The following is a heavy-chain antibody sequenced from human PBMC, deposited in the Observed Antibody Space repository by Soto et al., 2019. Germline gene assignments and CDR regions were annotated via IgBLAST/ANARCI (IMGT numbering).Heavy chain of an antibody. CDR1: GYRFTNYW. D-gene: IGHD3-9*01. CDR3: ARVGPHAEILTGPLDV. J-gene: IGHJ6*02. V-gene: IGHV5-51*01. Sequence: DVQLVQPGAEVKKPGESLKISCQASGYRFTNYWIGWVRQMPGKGLEWMGIIYPGDSDTRYSPSFRGQVTISVDKSVNTAFLQWSSLGASDTAMYYCARVGPHAEILTGPLDVWGQGTTVTVS. CDR2: IYPGDSDT.